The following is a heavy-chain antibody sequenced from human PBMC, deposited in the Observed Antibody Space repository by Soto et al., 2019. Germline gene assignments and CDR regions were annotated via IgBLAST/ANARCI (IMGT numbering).Heavy chain of an antibody. V-gene: IGHV4-39*07. Sequence: SETLSLTCTVSGGSISSGGSYWGWIRQSPEKGLEWIGSISHTGRTSYNPSLKRRVSISVDTSKNQFSLTLTSVTAADTAVYYCARDPANLALAVAYFDSWGQGTLVTVSS. J-gene: IGHJ4*02. D-gene: IGHD2-15*01. CDR2: ISHTGRT. CDR1: GGSISSGGSY. CDR3: ARDPANLALAVAYFDS.